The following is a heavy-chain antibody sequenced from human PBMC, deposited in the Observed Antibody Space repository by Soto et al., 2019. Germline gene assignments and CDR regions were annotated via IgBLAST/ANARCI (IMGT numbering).Heavy chain of an antibody. CDR1: GGSISSGGYY. Sequence: LSLTCTVSGGSISSGGYYWSWIRQHPGKGLEWIGYIYYSGSTYYNPSLKSRVTISVVTSKNQFSLKLSSVTAADTAVYYCARADYYDSSGYFDAFDIWGQGTMVTVSS. J-gene: IGHJ3*02. D-gene: IGHD3-22*01. V-gene: IGHV4-31*03. CDR3: ARADYYDSSGYFDAFDI. CDR2: IYYSGST.